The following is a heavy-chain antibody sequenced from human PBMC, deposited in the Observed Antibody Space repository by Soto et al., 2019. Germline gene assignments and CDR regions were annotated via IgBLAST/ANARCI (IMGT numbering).Heavy chain of an antibody. V-gene: IGHV3-7*01. CDR1: GFTFSSYW. Sequence: QPGGSLRLSCAASGFTFSSYWMSWVRQAPGKGLEWVANIKQDGSEKYYVDSVKGRFTISRDNAKNSLYLQMNSLRAEDTAVYYCARDSEDFWSEQGGMDVWGQGTTVTVSS. J-gene: IGHJ6*02. CDR2: IKQDGSEK. CDR3: ARDSEDFWSEQGGMDV. D-gene: IGHD3-3*01.